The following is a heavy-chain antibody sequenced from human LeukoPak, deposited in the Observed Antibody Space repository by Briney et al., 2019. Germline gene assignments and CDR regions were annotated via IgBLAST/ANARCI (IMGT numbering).Heavy chain of an antibody. CDR3: ARDPSYYYDSSGYWDAFDI. CDR1: GGSISSYY. V-gene: IGHV4-4*07. Sequence: SETLSLTCTVSGGSISSYYWSWIRQPAGKGLEWIGRIYTSGSTNYNPSLKSRVTMSVDTSKNQFSLKLSSVTAADTAVYYCARDPSYYYDSSGYWDAFDIWGQGTMVTVSS. J-gene: IGHJ3*02. CDR2: IYTSGST. D-gene: IGHD3-22*01.